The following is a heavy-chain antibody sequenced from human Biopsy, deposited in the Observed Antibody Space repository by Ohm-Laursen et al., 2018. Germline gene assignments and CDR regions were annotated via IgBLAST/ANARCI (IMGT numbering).Heavy chain of an antibody. CDR2: ISASDDSK. V-gene: IGHV3-23*01. Sequence: SLRLSCSASGFTFTNYAMSWVRQAPGKGLEWVSSISASDDSKYYGDSVKGRFTISRDSSTNTLYLQMNDLRADDTAVYYCATGPVQMVYANLRGEFASWGQGALVTVSS. D-gene: IGHD2-8*01. CDR1: GFTFTNYA. J-gene: IGHJ5*02. CDR3: ATGPVQMVYANLRGEFAS.